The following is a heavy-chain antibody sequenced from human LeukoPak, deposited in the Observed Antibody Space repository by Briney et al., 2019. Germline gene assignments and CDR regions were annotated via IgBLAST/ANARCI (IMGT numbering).Heavy chain of an antibody. CDR1: GGSFSGYY. V-gene: IGHV4-34*01. CDR3: ARAPSSSSAYFDY. Sequence: SETLSLTCAVYGGSFSGYYWSWIRQPPGKGLEWIGEINHSGSTNYNPSLKSRVTISVDTSKNQFSLKLSSVTAADTAVYYCARAPSSSSAYFDYWGQGTLVTVSS. CDR2: INHSGST. D-gene: IGHD6-6*01. J-gene: IGHJ4*02.